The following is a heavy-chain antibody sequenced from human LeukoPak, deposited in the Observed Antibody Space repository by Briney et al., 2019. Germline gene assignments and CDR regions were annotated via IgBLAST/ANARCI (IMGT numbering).Heavy chain of an antibody. CDR3: ARDKQQLVLSYYFDY. J-gene: IGHJ4*02. CDR1: GFTFSSYG. V-gene: IGHV3-30*02. CDR2: IRYDGSNK. Sequence: GGSLRLSCAASGFTFSSYGMHWVRQAPGKGLEWVAFIRYDGSNKYYADSVKGRFTISRDNSKNTLYLHVNSLRPEDTAVYYCARDKQQLVLSYYFDYWGQGTLVTVSS. D-gene: IGHD6-13*01.